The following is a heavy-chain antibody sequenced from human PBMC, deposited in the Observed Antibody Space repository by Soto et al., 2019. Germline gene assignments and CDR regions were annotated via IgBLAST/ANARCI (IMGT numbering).Heavy chain of an antibody. CDR1: GGTFSSYG. J-gene: IGHJ4*02. CDR3: AKDSHYDSSVYHY. D-gene: IGHD3-22*01. Sequence: AVKVSCKASGGTFSSYGISWVLQAPGQGLEWMGGIIPIFGTANYAQKFQGRVTITADESTSTAYMELSSLRSEDTAVYYCAKDSHYDSSVYHYWGQGTLVTVSS. CDR2: IIPIFGTA. V-gene: IGHV1-69*13.